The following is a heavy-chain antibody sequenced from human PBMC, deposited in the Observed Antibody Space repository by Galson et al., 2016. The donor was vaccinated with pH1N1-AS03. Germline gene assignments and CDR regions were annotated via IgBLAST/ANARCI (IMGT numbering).Heavy chain of an antibody. CDR1: GYYITTGHY. CDR2: IYPAVTT. J-gene: IGHJ4*02. V-gene: IGHV4-38-2*01. Sequence: LSLTCSVSGYYITTGHYWGWIRQPPGRGLEWIGSIYPAVTTDYNPSLKSRVVMSVDTAKNQFSLNLNSVTAAATALYYCVRSPRLIPAAGTFPSRFDFWGQGIMVAVSS. D-gene: IGHD3-16*01. CDR3: VRSPRLIPAAGTFPSRFDF.